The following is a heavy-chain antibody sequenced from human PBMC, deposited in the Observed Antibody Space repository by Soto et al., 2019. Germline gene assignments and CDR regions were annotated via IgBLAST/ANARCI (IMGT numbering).Heavy chain of an antibody. D-gene: IGHD5-12*01. V-gene: IGHV1-8*01. CDR2: MNPNSGNT. CDR3: ARASSGYGFDAFDM. Sequence: ASVKVSCKASGYTFTSYDINWVRQATGQGLEWMGWMNPNSGNTGYAQKFQGRVTMTRNTSISTAYMEVSSLRSEDTAVYYCARASSGYGFDAFDMWGQGTMVTVSS. CDR1: GYTFTSYD. J-gene: IGHJ3*02.